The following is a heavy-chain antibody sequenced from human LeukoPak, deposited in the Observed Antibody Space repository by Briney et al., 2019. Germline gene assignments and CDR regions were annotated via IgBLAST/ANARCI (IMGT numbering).Heavy chain of an antibody. Sequence: QTGGSLRPSSSASGFTFSSYSMNWVRQAPGKGLEWVSYISSSSTTIYYADSVKGRFTISRDNAKNSLYLQMNSLRVADTAVYYCARGPYKDFWSGYSDYWGQGTLVTVSS. CDR3: ARGPYKDFWSGYSDY. CDR1: GFTFSSYS. V-gene: IGHV3-48*01. CDR2: ISSSSTTI. J-gene: IGHJ4*02. D-gene: IGHD3-3*01.